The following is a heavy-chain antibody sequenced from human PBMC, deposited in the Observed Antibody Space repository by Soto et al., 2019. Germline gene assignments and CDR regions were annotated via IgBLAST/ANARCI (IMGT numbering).Heavy chain of an antibody. J-gene: IGHJ4*02. CDR3: AREDILGVRSFDY. CDR1: GFTFSGYS. CDR2: ISSGSKTI. V-gene: IGHV3-48*02. Sequence: PVGSLRLSCAASGFTFSGYSVNWVRQAPGKGLEWVSYISSGSKTIYYADSVKGRFTVSRDNAKNSQYLQMNSLRDEDTAVYYCAREDILGVRSFDYWGQGTVVTVSS. D-gene: IGHD3-9*01.